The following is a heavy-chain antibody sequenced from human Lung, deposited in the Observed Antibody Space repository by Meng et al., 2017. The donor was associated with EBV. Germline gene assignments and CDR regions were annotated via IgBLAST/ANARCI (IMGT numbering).Heavy chain of an antibody. CDR2: INTNTGNP. J-gene: IGHJ4*02. D-gene: IGHD2-2*01. CDR3: ARETLGYCSSTSCYIGPPDY. CDR1: GYTVTSYA. V-gene: IGHV7-4-1*02. Sequence: LLVQSGSELKKPGASVKVSCKASGYTVTSYAMNWVRQAPGQGLEWMGWINTNTGNPTYAQGFTGRFVCSLDTSVSTAYLQISSLKAEDTAVYYCARETLGYCSSTSCYIGPPDYWGQGTLVTVSS.